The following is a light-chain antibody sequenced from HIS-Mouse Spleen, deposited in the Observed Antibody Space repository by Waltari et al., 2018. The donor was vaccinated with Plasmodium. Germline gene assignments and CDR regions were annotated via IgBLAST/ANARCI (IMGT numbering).Light chain of an antibody. CDR2: DAS. CDR1: QRVSSY. CDR3: QQRSNWPRVLT. Sequence: EIVLTQSPATLSLSPGERANLSCRASQRVSSYLAWYQQKPGQAPRLLIYDASNRATGIPARFSGSGSGTDFTLTISSLEPEDFAVYYCQQRSNWPRVLTFGGGTKVEIK. J-gene: IGKJ4*01. V-gene: IGKV3-11*01.